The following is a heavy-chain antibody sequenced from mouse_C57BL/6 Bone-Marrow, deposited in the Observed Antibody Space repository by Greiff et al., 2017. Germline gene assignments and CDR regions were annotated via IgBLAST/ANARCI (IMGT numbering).Heavy chain of an antibody. Sequence: QVQLQQPGAELVKPGASVKMSCKASGYTFTSYWITWVKQRPGQGLEWIGDIYPVSGSTNYNEKFKSKATLTVDTSSSTAYMQLSSLTSEDSAVYYCAREEWLLRSSWFAYWGQGTLVTVSA. CDR2: IYPVSGST. CDR3: AREEWLLRSSWFAY. D-gene: IGHD1-1*01. V-gene: IGHV1-55*01. CDR1: GYTFTSYW. J-gene: IGHJ3*01.